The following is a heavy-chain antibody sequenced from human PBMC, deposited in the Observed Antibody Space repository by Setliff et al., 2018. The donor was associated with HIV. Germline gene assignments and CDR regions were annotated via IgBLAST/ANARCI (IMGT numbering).Heavy chain of an antibody. CDR2: IVVGSGNT. J-gene: IGHJ6*02. D-gene: IGHD6-13*01. V-gene: IGHV1-58*01. Sequence: ASVKVSCKASGYTFTSSAVQWVRQARGQRLEWIGWIVVGSGNTNYAQKFQERVTITRDMSTSTAYMELSSLRSEDTAVYYCAADGTGGGYQQLVLPYYYYGMDVWGQGTTVTVSS. CDR3: AADGTGGGYQQLVLPYYYYGMDV. CDR1: GYTFTSSA.